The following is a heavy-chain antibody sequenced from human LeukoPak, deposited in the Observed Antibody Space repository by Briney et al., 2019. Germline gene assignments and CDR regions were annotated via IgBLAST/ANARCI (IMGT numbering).Heavy chain of an antibody. Sequence: GGSLRLSCAASGFTFSNYGMSWVRQAPGKGLEWVASIKQDGSEKFYVDSVKGRFTISRDNAKNSLYLQMNSLRAEDTAVYYCARDRAWNYFDYWGQGTLVAVSS. CDR1: GFTFSNYG. CDR3: ARDRAWNYFDY. V-gene: IGHV3-7*01. CDR2: IKQDGSEK. D-gene: IGHD3-3*01. J-gene: IGHJ4*02.